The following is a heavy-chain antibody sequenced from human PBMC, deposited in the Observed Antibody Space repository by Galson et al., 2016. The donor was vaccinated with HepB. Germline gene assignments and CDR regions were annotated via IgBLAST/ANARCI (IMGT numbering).Heavy chain of an antibody. V-gene: IGHV4-31*11. CDR2: SGST. CDR1: GDSVISGHYF. J-gene: IGHJ5*01. CDR3: ARVRVTLIQANWIDS. D-gene: IGHD3-22*01. Sequence: TLTLTCAVSGDSVISGHYFWTWIRQHPGKGLEWIGKSGSTNQNPSLKSRVIISFDTSTNQFSLKLTSVTVADTAVYYCARVRVTLIQANWIDSWGQGTLVTVST.